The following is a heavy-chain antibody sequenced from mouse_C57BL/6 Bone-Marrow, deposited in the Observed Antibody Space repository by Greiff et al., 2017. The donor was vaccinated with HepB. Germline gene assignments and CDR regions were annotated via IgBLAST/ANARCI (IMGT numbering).Heavy chain of an antibody. CDR2: IDPSDSYT. J-gene: IGHJ4*01. CDR1: GYTFTSYW. V-gene: IGHV1-69*01. CDR3: ARSGYDYDEGYYYAMDY. D-gene: IGHD2-4*01. Sequence: VQLQQPGAELVMPGASVKLSCKASGYTFTSYWMHWVKQRPGQGLEWIGEIDPSDSYTNYNQKFKGKSTLTVDKSYSTAYMQLSSLTSEDSAVYYCARSGYDYDEGYYYAMDYWGQGTSVTVSS.